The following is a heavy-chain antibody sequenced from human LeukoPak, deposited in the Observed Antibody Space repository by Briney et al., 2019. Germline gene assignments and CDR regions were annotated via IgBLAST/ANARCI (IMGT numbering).Heavy chain of an antibody. CDR3: ARLYSQELDLLLLIGYYDY. CDR1: GYTFTANF. CDR2: INPNSGDT. Sequence: ASVKVFCKTSGYTFTANFMHWVRQAPGQGLEWMGWINPNSGDTNSAHKFQGRVTMTRDTSVSTAYMELSGLTSDDTAIYYCARLYSQELDLLLLIGYYDYWGQGTLVTVSS. D-gene: IGHD2-15*01. J-gene: IGHJ4*02. V-gene: IGHV1-2*07.